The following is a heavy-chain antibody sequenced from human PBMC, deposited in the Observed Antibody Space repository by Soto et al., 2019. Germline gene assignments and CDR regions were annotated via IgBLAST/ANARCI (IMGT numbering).Heavy chain of an antibody. Sequence: QVQLVQSGAEVKKPGSSVKVSCKASGGTFSSYAISWVRQAPGQGLEWMGGIIPIFGTANYAQKFQGRVTITADESTSTAYMELSRLRSEDTAVYYCARANSLGPEDYYYGMDVWGQGTTVTVSS. CDR3: ARANSLGPEDYYYGMDV. V-gene: IGHV1-69*12. CDR1: GGTFSSYA. J-gene: IGHJ6*02. D-gene: IGHD1-1*01. CDR2: IIPIFGTA.